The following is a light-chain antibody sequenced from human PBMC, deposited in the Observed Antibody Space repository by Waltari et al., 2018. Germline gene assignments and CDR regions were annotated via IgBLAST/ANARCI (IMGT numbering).Light chain of an antibody. V-gene: IGKV3-11*01. J-gene: IGKJ5*01. CDR1: QRVSSY. Sequence: IVLTQSPATLSLSPGERATLSCRASQRVSSYLAWYQQKPGEAPRLLIYDASNRATGIPARFSGSGSGTDFTLTISSLEPEDFAVYYCQQRSNWSSIGFGQGTRLEIK. CDR2: DAS. CDR3: QQRSNWSSIG.